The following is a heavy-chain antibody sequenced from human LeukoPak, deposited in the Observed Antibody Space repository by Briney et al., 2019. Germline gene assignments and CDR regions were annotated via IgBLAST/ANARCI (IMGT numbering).Heavy chain of an antibody. CDR1: GFTFSSYA. Sequence: PGGSLRLSCAASGFTFSSYAMHWVRQAPGKGLEWVAVISYDGSNKYYADSVKGRFTISRDNSKNTLYLQMNSLRAEDTAVYYCAKPMERRRPYYYYGMDVWGQGTTVTVSS. CDR3: AKPMERRRPYYYYGMDV. J-gene: IGHJ6*02. D-gene: IGHD1-1*01. V-gene: IGHV3-30-3*01. CDR2: ISYDGSNK.